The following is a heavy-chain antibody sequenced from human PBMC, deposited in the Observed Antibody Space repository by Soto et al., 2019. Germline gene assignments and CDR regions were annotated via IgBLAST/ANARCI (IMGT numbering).Heavy chain of an antibody. Sequence: EAALKVYWPSSGGTFSSYAISWLLQAPGQGLEWMGGIIPIFGTANYAQKFQGRVTITADESTSTAYMELSSLRSEDTAVYYCARGALDYQGAPPERYYFGMYVCGQGTRLTV. J-gene: IGHJ6*02. V-gene: IGHV1-69*13. CDR3: ARGALDYQGAPPERYYFGMYV. CDR2: IIPIFGTA. D-gene: IGHD2-2*01. CDR1: GGTFSSYA.